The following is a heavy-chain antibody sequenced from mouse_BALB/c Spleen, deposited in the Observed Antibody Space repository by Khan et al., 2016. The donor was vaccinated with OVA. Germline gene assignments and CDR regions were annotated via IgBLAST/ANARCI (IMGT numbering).Heavy chain of an antibody. CDR3: ARNYRYGVYFDY. V-gene: IGHV1S136*01. CDR2: IYPSNDDS. Sequence: VQLKESGPELVKPGASVKMSCKASGYTFTSYVMHWVRQKPGQGLEWIGYIYPSNDDSTYNAKFTGKATLPSDTSSSTASLELSRLTAEDSAFDDCARNYRYGVYFDYWGQGTTLTGSS. D-gene: IGHD2-14*01. CDR1: GYTFTSYV. J-gene: IGHJ2*01.